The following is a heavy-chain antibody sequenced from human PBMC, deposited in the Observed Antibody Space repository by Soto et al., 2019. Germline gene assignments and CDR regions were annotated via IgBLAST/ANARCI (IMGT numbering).Heavy chain of an antibody. CDR1: GGSISSYY. CDR3: ARDXXADGXXXSTGYYXXXFDP. D-gene: IGHD3-22*01. CDR2: IYYSGST. V-gene: IGHV4-59*01. J-gene: IGHJ5*02. Sequence: SETLSLTCAVSGGSISSYYWSWIRQPPGKGLEWIGYIYYSGSTNYNPSLKSRVTISVDTSKNQFSLKLSSVTAADTAVYYCARDXXADGXXXSTGYYXXXFDPXGXGTLVTVSS.